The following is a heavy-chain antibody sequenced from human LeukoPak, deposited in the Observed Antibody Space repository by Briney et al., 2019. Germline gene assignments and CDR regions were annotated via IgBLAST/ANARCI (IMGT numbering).Heavy chain of an antibody. CDR3: ARGGGACCGGDCHRNFDS. J-gene: IGHJ4*02. CDR1: GFTVSSNY. V-gene: IGHV3-53*01. CDR2: IYSGGST. D-gene: IGHD2-21*02. Sequence: GGSLRLSCAASGFTVSSNYMSWVRQAPGKGLEWVSVIYSGGSTYYADSVKGRFTISRDSSKNTLYLQMNSLRAEDTAVYYCARGGGACCGGDCHRNFDSWGQGTLVTVSS.